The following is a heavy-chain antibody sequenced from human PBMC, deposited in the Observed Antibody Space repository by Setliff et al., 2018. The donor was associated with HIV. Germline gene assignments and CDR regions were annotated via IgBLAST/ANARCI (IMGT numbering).Heavy chain of an antibody. CDR3: ARKSYYYDSGGYHGSGRYSFDY. CDR1: GGSISSGSYY. Sequence: SETLSLTCTVSGGSISSGSYYWSWIRQPAGKGLEWIGHIHTSGSTNYNPSLKSRVTISVDTSKNQFSLKLSSVTAADTAVYYCARKSYYYDSGGYHGSGRYSFDYWGQGTLVTVSS. CDR2: IHTSGST. V-gene: IGHV4-61*09. D-gene: IGHD3-22*01. J-gene: IGHJ4*02.